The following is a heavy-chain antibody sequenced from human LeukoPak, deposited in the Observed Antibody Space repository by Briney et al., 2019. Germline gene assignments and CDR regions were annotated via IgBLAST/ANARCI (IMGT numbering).Heavy chain of an antibody. V-gene: IGHV3-23*01. CDR2: ISGSGGST. Sequence: GGSLRLSCAASGFTFSSYAMSGVRQAPGKGLEWVAAISGSGGSTYYADSVKGRFTISRDNSKNTLYLQMNSLRAEDTAVYYCAKDCGAYEGSNWFDPWGQGTLVTVSS. J-gene: IGHJ5*02. D-gene: IGHD4-17*01. CDR1: GFTFSSYA. CDR3: AKDCGAYEGSNWFDP.